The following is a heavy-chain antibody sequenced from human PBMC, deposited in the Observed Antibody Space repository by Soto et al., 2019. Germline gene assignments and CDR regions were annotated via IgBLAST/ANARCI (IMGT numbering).Heavy chain of an antibody. CDR3: ARVLQWGRYWYFDL. Sequence: GGSLRLSCAASGFTFSSYAMHWVRQAPGKGLEYVSAISSNGGSTYYANSVKGRFTISRDNSKNTLYLQMGSLRAEDMAVYYCARVLQWGRYWYFDLWGRGTLVTVSS. V-gene: IGHV3-64*01. D-gene: IGHD6-19*01. CDR2: ISSNGGST. CDR1: GFTFSSYA. J-gene: IGHJ2*01.